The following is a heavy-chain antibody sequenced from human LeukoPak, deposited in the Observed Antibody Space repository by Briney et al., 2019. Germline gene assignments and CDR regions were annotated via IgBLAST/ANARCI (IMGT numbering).Heavy chain of an antibody. J-gene: IGHJ4*02. V-gene: IGHV3-7*03. D-gene: IGHD1-26*01. CDR3: ARLVGDVTTWDC. Sequence: LPWGSLRLSCTASGFSFSNYWMSWVRQAPGKGLEWVASIKQDESEKYYVDSVKGRFTTSRDNAKSSLYLQMNALRGEDTAVYYCARLVGDVTTWDCWGQGTLVTVSS. CDR2: IKQDESEK. CDR1: GFSFSNYW.